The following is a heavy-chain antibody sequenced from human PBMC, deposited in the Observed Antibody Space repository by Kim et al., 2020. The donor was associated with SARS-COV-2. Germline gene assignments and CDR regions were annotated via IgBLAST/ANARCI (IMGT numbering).Heavy chain of an antibody. V-gene: IGHV1-69*04. Sequence: AQKIQGRVTITADKSTSTAYMELSSLGSEDTAVYYCAREKGPGATVTFDYWGQGTLVTVSS. D-gene: IGHD4-17*01. CDR3: AREKGPGATVTFDY. J-gene: IGHJ4*02.